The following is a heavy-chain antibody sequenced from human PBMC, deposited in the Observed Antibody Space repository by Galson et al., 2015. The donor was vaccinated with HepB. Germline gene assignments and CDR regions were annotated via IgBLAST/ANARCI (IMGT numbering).Heavy chain of an antibody. CDR2: ISAYNGNT. CDR1: GYTFSSYG. V-gene: IGHV1-18*01. Sequence: QSGAEVKNPGASVKVSCKASGYTFSSYGISWVRQAPGQGLEWMGWISAYNGNTNYAQKLQGRVTMTTDTSTSTAYMELRSLRSDDTAVYYCAFTMVRGVITSYYFDYWGREPWSPSPQ. CDR3: AFTMVRGVITSYYFDY. D-gene: IGHD3-10*01. J-gene: IGHJ4*02.